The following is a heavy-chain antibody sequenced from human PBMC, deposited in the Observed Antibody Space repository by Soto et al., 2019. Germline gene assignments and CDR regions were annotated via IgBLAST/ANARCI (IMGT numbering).Heavy chain of an antibody. Sequence: QVQLQESGPGLVKPSQTLSLTCTVSGGSISSGDYYWSWIRQPPGQGLEWIGYIYYSGSTYYNPSLKILVTISVDTSKNQFSLKLSSVTAADTAVYYCASGYSDRDGAFEIWGQGTMVTVSS. V-gene: IGHV4-30-4*01. J-gene: IGHJ3*02. CDR2: IYYSGST. CDR3: ASGYSDRDGAFEI. D-gene: IGHD4-17*01. CDR1: GGSISSGDYY.